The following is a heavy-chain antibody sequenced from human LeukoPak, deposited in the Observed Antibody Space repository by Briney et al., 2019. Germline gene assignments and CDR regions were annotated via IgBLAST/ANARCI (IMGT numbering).Heavy chain of an antibody. CDR3: ARVRGVNPYYYGMDV. D-gene: IGHD3-10*01. V-gene: IGHV3-21*01. CDR2: ISSSSYI. Sequence: GGSLRLSCAASRFTFSSYAMTWVRQPPGKGLEWVSSISSSSYIYYADSVKGRFTISRDNAKNSLYLQMNSLRAEDTAVYHCARVRGVNPYYYGMDVWGQGATVTVSS. J-gene: IGHJ6*02. CDR1: RFTFSSYA.